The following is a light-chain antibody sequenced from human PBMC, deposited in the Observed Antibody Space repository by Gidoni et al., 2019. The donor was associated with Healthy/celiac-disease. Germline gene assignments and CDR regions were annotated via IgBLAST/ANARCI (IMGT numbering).Light chain of an antibody. CDR1: QSISSY. J-gene: IGKJ1*01. V-gene: IGKV1-39*01. Sequence: DIQMTQSPSSLSASVGDRVTITCRESQSISSYLNWYQQKPGKAPKLLIYAASSLQSGVPSRFSGSGSGKDFTLTISSLQPEDFATYYCQQSYSTPKTFGQGTKVE. CDR3: QQSYSTPKT. CDR2: AAS.